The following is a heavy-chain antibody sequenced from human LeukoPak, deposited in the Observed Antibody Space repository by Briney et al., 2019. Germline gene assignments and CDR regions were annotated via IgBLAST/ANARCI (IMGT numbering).Heavy chain of an antibody. J-gene: IGHJ4*02. Sequence: GGSLRLSCAASGFTFSNYDMHWVRQATGKGLEWVSAIGTAGDTYYSDSVKGRFTISRDNAKNSLYLQMNSLRAEDTAVYYCARRRLVGSSWYFDYWGQGTLVTVSS. CDR3: ARRRLVGSSWYFDY. CDR1: GFTFSNYD. V-gene: IGHV3-13*01. CDR2: IGTAGDT. D-gene: IGHD6-13*01.